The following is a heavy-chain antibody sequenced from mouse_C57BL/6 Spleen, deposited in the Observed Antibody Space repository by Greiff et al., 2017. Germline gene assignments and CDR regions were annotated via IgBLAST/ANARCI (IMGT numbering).Heavy chain of an antibody. CDR3: ARGVYYAMDY. CDR1: GFSLTSYG. Sequence: VQLQQSGPGLVQPSQSLSITCTVSGFSLTSYGVHWVRQSPGKGLEWLGVLWSGGSTDYNAAFISRLSISKDNSKSQVFFKMNSLQADDTAIYYCARGVYYAMDYWGQGTSVTVSS. V-gene: IGHV2-2*01. J-gene: IGHJ4*01. CDR2: LWSGGST.